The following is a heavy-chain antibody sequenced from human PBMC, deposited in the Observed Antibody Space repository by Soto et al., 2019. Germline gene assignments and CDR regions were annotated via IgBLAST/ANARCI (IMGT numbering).Heavy chain of an antibody. CDR2: IWYDGSNK. CDR1: GFTFTSYG. J-gene: IGHJ4*02. Sequence: QVQLVESGGGVVQPGRSLRLSCAASGFTFTSYGMHWVRQAPDKGLEWVAVIWYDGSNKYYADSVKGRFSIARDNSKNTLYLKMKMLRGADTAVEYCARGGWVLDYWGQGTLVTVSS. CDR3: ARGGWVLDY. D-gene: IGHD1-26*01. V-gene: IGHV3-33*01.